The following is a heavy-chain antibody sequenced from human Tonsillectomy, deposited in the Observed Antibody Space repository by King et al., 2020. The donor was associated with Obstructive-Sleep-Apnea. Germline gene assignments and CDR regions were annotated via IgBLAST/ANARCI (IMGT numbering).Heavy chain of an antibody. CDR2: IWYDGSEK. V-gene: IGHV3-33*01. D-gene: IGHD4-17*01. J-gene: IGHJ6*02. CDR3: ARDPMPYGDSTYYYGLDV. CDR1: GFTFSSYG. Sequence: VQLVESGGGVVQPGRSLRLSCAASGFTFSSYGMYWVRQAPGKGLEWVAVIWYDGSEKYYEDSVKGRFTISRDNSKNTLYLQMNSLRAEDTAVYYCARDPMPYGDSTYYYGLDVWGQGTTVTVSS.